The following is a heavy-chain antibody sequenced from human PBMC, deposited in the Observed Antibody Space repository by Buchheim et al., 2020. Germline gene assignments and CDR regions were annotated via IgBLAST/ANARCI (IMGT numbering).Heavy chain of an antibody. CDR2: INHSGST. J-gene: IGHJ6*02. D-gene: IGHD6-6*01. CDR1: GGSFSGYY. V-gene: IGHV4-34*01. CDR3: ARSRHNEYSSSSLGFYYYYYGMDV. Sequence: QVQLQQWGAGLLKPSETLSLTCAVYGGSFSGYYWSWIRQPPGKGLEWIGEINHSGSTNYNPSLKSQVTISVDTSKNQLYRKLSSVTAADTAVYYCARSRHNEYSSSSLGFYYYYYGMDVWGQGTT.